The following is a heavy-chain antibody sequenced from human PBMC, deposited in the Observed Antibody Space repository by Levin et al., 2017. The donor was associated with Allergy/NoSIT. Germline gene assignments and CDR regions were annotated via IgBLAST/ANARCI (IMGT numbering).Heavy chain of an antibody. CDR2: MNPSSGNT. V-gene: IGHV1-8*01. CDR3: ARNLPLTGDFDY. Sequence: GASVKVSCKASGYTFTTYDFNWVRQAPGQGLEWMGWMNPSSGNTGYAQKFQGRVTLTRSTSISTAYMELSSLTSEDTAVYYCARNLPLTGDFDYWGQGTLVIVSS. CDR1: GYTFTTYD. J-gene: IGHJ4*02. D-gene: IGHD7-27*01.